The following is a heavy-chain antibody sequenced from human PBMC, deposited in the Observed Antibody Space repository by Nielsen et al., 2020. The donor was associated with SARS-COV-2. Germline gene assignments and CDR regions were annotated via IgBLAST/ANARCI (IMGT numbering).Heavy chain of an antibody. Sequence: SETLFLTCIVSGGSISSGSHYWSWIRQPPGKGLEWIGYIFYRGNTNYNPSLKSRVTIPVDTSKNQFSLKVNSVTAADTAVYYCVRIDMATISVDYWGRGTLVTVSS. CDR1: GGSISSGSHY. D-gene: IGHD5-24*01. CDR3: VRIDMATISVDY. V-gene: IGHV4-61*01. CDR2: IFYRGNT. J-gene: IGHJ4*02.